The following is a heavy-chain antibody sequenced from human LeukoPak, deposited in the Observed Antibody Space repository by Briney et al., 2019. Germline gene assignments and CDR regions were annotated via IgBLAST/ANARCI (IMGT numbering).Heavy chain of an antibody. CDR2: IWYDGSNE. J-gene: IGHJ4*02. V-gene: IGHV3-33*01. Sequence: GRSLRLSCAASGFTFSNSGIHWVRQAPGKGLEWVALIWYDGSNEYYADSVKGRFTISRDNSKNTLYLQMTSLRAEDTAIYYCARGVGYSFGTGDYWGQGTLATVSS. CDR3: ARGVGYSFGTGDY. CDR1: GFTFSNSG. D-gene: IGHD5-18*01.